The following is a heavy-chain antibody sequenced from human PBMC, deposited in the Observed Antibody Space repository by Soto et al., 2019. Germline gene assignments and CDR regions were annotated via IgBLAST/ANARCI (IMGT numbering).Heavy chain of an antibody. V-gene: IGHV5-51*01. Sequence: GESLKISCKGSGYIFTNYWIGWVRQVPGKGLEWIGIIFPDDSDTRYSPSFQGQVAISADKSITTAYLQWSSLKASDTAIYYCARSTSTTRYDFWGHGTLVTVSS. CDR3: ARSTSTTRYDF. J-gene: IGHJ4*01. D-gene: IGHD2-2*01. CDR2: IFPDDSDT. CDR1: GYIFTNYW.